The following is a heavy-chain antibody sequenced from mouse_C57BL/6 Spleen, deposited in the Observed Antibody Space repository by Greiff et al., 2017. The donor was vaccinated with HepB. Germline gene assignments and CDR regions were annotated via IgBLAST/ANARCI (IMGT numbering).Heavy chain of an antibody. Sequence: VQLQQSGPELVKPGASVKISCKASGYAFSSSWMNWVKQRPGKGLEWIGRIYPGDGDTNYNGKFKGRATLTADKSSNTAYMQLSSLTSEDSAVYFCAREDDGYYGGMDYWGQGTSVTVSS. CDR2: IYPGDGDT. V-gene: IGHV1-82*01. CDR1: GYAFSSSW. D-gene: IGHD2-3*01. CDR3: AREDDGYYGGMDY. J-gene: IGHJ4*01.